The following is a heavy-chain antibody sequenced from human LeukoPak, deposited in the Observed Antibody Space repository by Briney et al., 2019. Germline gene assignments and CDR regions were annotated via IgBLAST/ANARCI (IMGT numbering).Heavy chain of an antibody. V-gene: IGHV4-61*02. D-gene: IGHD1-1*01. CDR3: ARSEGTNLVAGWFHP. CDR1: GDPISSGSYY. J-gene: IGHJ5*02. CDR2: LHTTGRT. Sequence: SETLSLTCSVSGDPISSGSYYWTWLRQPAGKRPEWIGRLHTTGRTNYNPSLKSRATISVDTSKNQFSLKLTSVTAADTAVYYCARSEGTNLVAGWFHPWGQGTLVTVSS.